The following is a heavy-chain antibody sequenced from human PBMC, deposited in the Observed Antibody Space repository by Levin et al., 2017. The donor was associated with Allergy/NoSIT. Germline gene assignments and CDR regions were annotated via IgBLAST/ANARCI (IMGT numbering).Heavy chain of an antibody. CDR1: GFTLSDNY. V-gene: IGHV3-72*01. D-gene: IGHD1-26*01. Sequence: GGSLRLSCAASGFTLSDNYMDWVRQAPGKGLEWVGRTRNKVNSYSTEYAASVKGRFTISRDDSKNSLVLQMNSLKTEDTAVYYCARGGGGGSYTFDSWGQGTLVTVSS. CDR2: TRNKVNSYST. CDR3: ARGGGGGSYTFDS. J-gene: IGHJ4*02.